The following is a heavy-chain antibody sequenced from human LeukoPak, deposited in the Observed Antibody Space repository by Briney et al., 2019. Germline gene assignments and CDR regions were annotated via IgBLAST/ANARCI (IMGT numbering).Heavy chain of an antibody. CDR1: GYTFTGYY. J-gene: IGHJ5*02. Sequence: GASVKVSCKASGYTFTGYYMHWVRQAPGQGLEWMGWINPNSGGTNYAQKFQGRVTMTRDTSVSTAYMELSRLRSDDTAVYYCARGDNYYDSSGYYGWFDPWGQGTLVTVSS. V-gene: IGHV1-2*02. D-gene: IGHD3-22*01. CDR2: INPNSGGT. CDR3: ARGDNYYDSSGYYGWFDP.